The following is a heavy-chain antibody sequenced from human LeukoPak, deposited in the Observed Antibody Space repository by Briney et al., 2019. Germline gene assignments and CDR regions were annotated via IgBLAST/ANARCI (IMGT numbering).Heavy chain of an antibody. CDR3: TTEYYYDSSGYETYFQH. CDR1: GFTFSNAW. Sequence: GGSLRLSCAASGFTFSNAWMSWVRQAPGKGLEWVGRIKSKTDGGTTDYAAPVKGRFTISRDDSKNTLYLQMNSLKTEDTAVYYCTTEYYYDSSGYETYFQHWGQGTLVTVSS. V-gene: IGHV3-15*01. D-gene: IGHD3-22*01. J-gene: IGHJ1*01. CDR2: IKSKTDGGTT.